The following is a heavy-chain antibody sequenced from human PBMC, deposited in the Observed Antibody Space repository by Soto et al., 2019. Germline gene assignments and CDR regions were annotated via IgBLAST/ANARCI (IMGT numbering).Heavy chain of an antibody. CDR2: ISYDGSNK. CDR3: AKEMFKFGGVIVLNPFDY. Sequence: QVQLVESGGGVVQPGRSLRLSCAASGFTFSSYGMHWVRQAPGKGLEWVAVISYDGSNKYYADSVKGRFTISRDNSKNPLYLQMNSLRAEDTAVYYCAKEMFKFGGVIVLNPFDYCGQGTLVTVSA. J-gene: IGHJ4*02. V-gene: IGHV3-30*18. CDR1: GFTFSSYG. D-gene: IGHD3-16*02.